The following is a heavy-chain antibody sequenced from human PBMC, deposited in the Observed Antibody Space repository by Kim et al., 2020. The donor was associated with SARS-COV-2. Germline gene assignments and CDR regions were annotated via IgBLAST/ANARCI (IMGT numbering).Heavy chain of an antibody. V-gene: IGHV3-21*01. CDR2: YI. J-gene: IGHJ4*02. CDR3: ASTIYDILTD. D-gene: IGHD3-9*01. Sequence: YIYYADSVKGRFTISRDNAKNPLYLQMNSLRAEDTAVYYCASTIYDILTDWGQGTLVTVSS.